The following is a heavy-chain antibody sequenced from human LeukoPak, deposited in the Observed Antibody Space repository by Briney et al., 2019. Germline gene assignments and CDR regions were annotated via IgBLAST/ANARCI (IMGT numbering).Heavy chain of an antibody. D-gene: IGHD6-13*01. CDR1: GFTFSSYS. Sequence: GGSERLSCAASGFTFSSYSMNWVRQAPGKGLEWVSSISSSSSYIYYADSVKGRFTISRDNAKNSLYLQMNSLRAGDTAVYYCARDISGAAGTKSNYWGQGTLVTVSS. CDR2: ISSSSSYI. J-gene: IGHJ4*02. CDR3: ARDISGAAGTKSNY. V-gene: IGHV3-21*01.